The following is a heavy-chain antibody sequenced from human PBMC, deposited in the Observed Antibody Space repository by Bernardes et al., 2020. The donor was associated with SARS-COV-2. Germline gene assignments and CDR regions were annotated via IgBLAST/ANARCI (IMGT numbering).Heavy chain of an antibody. Sequence: GGSLRLSCAASGFTFSSYAMHWVRQAPGKGLEWVAVISYDGSNKYYADSVKGRFTISRDNSKNTLYLQMNSLRAEDTAVYYCARDSAPYYYGSGDYWGQGTLVTVSS. J-gene: IGHJ4*02. D-gene: IGHD3-10*01. V-gene: IGHV3-30-3*01. CDR1: GFTFSSYA. CDR2: ISYDGSNK. CDR3: ARDSAPYYYGSGDY.